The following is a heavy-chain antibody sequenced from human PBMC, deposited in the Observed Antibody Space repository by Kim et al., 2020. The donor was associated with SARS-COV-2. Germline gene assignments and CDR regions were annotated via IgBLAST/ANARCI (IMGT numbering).Heavy chain of an antibody. CDR3: AKGALPYIVGATPYNY. D-gene: IGHD1-26*01. CDR2: ISYDGSNK. J-gene: IGHJ4*01. CDR1: GFTFSSYG. Sequence: GGSLRLSCAASGFTFSSYGMHWVRQAPGKGLEWVAVISYDGSNKYYADSVKGRFTISRDNSKNTLYLQMNSLRAEDTAVYYCAKGALPYIVGATPYNYWG. V-gene: IGHV3-30*18.